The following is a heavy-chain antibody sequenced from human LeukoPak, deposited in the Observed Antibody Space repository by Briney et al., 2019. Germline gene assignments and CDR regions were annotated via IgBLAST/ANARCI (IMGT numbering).Heavy chain of an antibody. J-gene: IGHJ6*03. D-gene: IGHD3-9*01. CDR3: ARGVTEYYDILTGYYSDYYYYYMDV. Sequence: GGSLRLSCAASGFTVSSNYMSWVRQAPGKGLEWVSVIYSGGSTYYADSVKGRFTISRDNSKNTLYLQMNSLRAEDTAVYYCARGVTEYYDILTGYYSDYYYYYMDVWGKGTTVTVSS. CDR1: GFTVSSNY. V-gene: IGHV3-53*01. CDR2: IYSGGST.